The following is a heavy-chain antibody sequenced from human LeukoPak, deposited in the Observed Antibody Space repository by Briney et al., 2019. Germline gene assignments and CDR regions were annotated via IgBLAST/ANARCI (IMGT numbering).Heavy chain of an antibody. Sequence: SETLSLTCTVSGGSISSSNYYWGWIRQPPGKGLEWIGSIYYSGSTNYNPSLKSRVTMSVDTSKNQFSLKLSSVTAADTAVYYCARHVCSSNSCYYLGFDYWGQGTLVTVSS. J-gene: IGHJ4*02. CDR2: IYYSGST. CDR1: GGSISSSNYY. V-gene: IGHV4-39*01. CDR3: ARHVCSSNSCYYLGFDY. D-gene: IGHD2-2*01.